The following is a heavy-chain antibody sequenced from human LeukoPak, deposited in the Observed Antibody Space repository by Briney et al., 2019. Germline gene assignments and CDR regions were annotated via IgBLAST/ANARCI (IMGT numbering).Heavy chain of an antibody. CDR3: ARAKVGATPFDY. J-gene: IGHJ4*02. CDR1: VGSFSGYY. CDR2: INHSGST. Sequence: PSETLSLTCAVYVGSFSGYYWSWIRQPPGKGLEWIGEINHSGSTNYNPSLKSRVTIPVDTSKNQFSLKLSSVTAADTAVYYCARAKVGATPFDYWGQGTLVTVSS. D-gene: IGHD1-26*01. V-gene: IGHV4-34*01.